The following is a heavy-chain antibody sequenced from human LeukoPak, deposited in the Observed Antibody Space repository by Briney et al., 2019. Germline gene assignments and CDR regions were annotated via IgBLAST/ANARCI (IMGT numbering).Heavy chain of an antibody. Sequence: GASVKVSCKASGFTFTSSAMQWVRQARGQRLEWIGWFVVGSGNTNYAQKFQERVTITRDMSTSTAYMELSSLRSEDTAVYYCAAVWDIVVVPAASWGQGTLVTVSS. D-gene: IGHD2-2*01. CDR1: GFTFTSSA. J-gene: IGHJ5*02. CDR2: FVVGSGNT. V-gene: IGHV1-58*02. CDR3: AAVWDIVVVPAAS.